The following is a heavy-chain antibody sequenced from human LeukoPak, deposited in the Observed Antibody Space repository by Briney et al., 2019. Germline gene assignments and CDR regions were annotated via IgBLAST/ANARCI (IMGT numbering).Heavy chain of an antibody. Sequence: GGSLRLSCAASGFTFSSYGMHWVRQAPGKGLEWVTLISYDGSNEYYADSVRGRFTISRDNSKFTLYMQMNSLRAEDTAVYYCARVRAGYCTSTSCYTGMDVWGQGTTVTVSS. CDR1: GFTFSSYG. D-gene: IGHD2-2*01. V-gene: IGHV3-30*03. CDR2: ISYDGSNE. J-gene: IGHJ6*02. CDR3: ARVRAGYCTSTSCYTGMDV.